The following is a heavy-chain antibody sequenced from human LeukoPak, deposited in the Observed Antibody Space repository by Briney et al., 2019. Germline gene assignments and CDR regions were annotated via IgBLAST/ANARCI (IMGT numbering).Heavy chain of an antibody. CDR3: ARDTSLSGDYYGSGSPLGAFDI. V-gene: IGHV4-4*07. CDR1: GGSISSYY. Sequence: SETLCLTCTAPGGSISSYYWSWIRQPAGKGLEWIGRIYTSGSTNYNPSLKSRVTMSVDTSKNQFSLKLSSVTAADTAVYYFARDTSLSGDYYGSGSPLGAFDIWGQGTMVTVSS. CDR2: IYTSGST. D-gene: IGHD3-10*01. J-gene: IGHJ3*02.